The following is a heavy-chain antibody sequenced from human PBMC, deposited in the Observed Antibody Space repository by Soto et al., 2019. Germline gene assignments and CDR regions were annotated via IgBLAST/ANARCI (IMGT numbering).Heavy chain of an antibody. Sequence: SETLSLTCAVSGGSFTSNYWWTWVRQPPGQGLEWIGEIYRTGRTNYNPSIKSRVTISLDKSENQFSLKVTSLTAADTAVYYCASRDPGTSVDYWGQGTLVTVSS. V-gene: IGHV4-4*02. CDR2: IYRTGRT. CDR3: ASRDPGTSVDY. CDR1: GGSFTSNYW. D-gene: IGHD1-7*01. J-gene: IGHJ4*02.